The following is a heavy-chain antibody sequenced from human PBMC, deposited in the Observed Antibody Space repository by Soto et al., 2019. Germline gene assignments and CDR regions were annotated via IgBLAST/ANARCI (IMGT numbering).Heavy chain of an antibody. Sequence: GGSLRLSCAASGFTFSSYAMHWVRQAPGKGLEWVAVISYDGSNKYYADSVKGRFTISRDNSKNTLYLQMNSLRAEDTAVYYCARDQPYYDFWSGYYRSYYYYGMDVWGQGTTVTVSS. CDR3: ARDQPYYDFWSGYYRSYYYYGMDV. CDR1: GFTFSSYA. V-gene: IGHV3-30-3*01. CDR2: ISYDGSNK. D-gene: IGHD3-3*01. J-gene: IGHJ6*02.